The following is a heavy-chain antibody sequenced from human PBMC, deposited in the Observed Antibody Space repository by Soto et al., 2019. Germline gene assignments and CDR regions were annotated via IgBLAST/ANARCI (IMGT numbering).Heavy chain of an antibody. CDR1: GGSFSGYY. Sequence: SETLSLTCAVYGGSFSGYYWSWIRQPPGKGLEWIGEINHSGSTNYNPSLKSRVTISVDTSKNQFSLKLSSVTAADTAVYYCARSNRLAGVRGVNGGTIEENWFDPWGQGTLVTVSS. J-gene: IGHJ5*02. D-gene: IGHD3-10*02. CDR2: INHSGST. CDR3: ARSNRLAGVRGVNGGTIEENWFDP. V-gene: IGHV4-34*01.